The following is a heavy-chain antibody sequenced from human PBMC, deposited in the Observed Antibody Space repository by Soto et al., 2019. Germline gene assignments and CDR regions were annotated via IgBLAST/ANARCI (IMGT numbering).Heavy chain of an antibody. J-gene: IGHJ4*02. CDR1: GFTFISYA. D-gene: IGHD3-10*01. CDR2: ISGSGGST. Sequence: GGSLRLSCAASGFTFISYAISWVRQAPGKGLEWVSAISGSGGSTYYADSVKGRFTISRDNSKNTLYLQMNSLRAEDTAVYYCAKVRIRYYYGSGTDYWGQGTLVTVSS. V-gene: IGHV3-23*01. CDR3: AKVRIRYYYGSGTDY.